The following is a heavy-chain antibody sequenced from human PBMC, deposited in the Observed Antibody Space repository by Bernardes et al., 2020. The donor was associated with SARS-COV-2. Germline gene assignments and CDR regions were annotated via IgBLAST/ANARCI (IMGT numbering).Heavy chain of an antibody. Sequence: SETLSLTCSVSGASITGYYWGWIRQPPGKGLEWIGYFFHGGRTSFNPSLKSRVTFSVDTPKNQFSLRMTSATAADTAVYYCARGLGGQTPGRYFDCWGQGTLVTVSS. V-gene: IGHV4-59*01. J-gene: IGHJ4*02. CDR1: GASITGYY. CDR2: FFHGGRT. CDR3: ARGLGGQTPGRYFDC. D-gene: IGHD2-15*01.